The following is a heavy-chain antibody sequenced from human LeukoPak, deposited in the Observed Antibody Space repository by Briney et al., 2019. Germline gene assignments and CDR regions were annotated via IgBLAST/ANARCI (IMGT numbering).Heavy chain of an antibody. CDR1: GDSISSYY. CDR2: IYYSGST. CDR3: ARLTGDLGWFDP. J-gene: IGHJ5*02. V-gene: IGHV4-59*01. D-gene: IGHD7-27*01. Sequence: SETLSLTCTVSGDSISSYYWSWIRQPPGKGLEWIGYIYYSGSTNYNPSLKSRVTISVDTSKNQFSLKLSSVTAADTAVYYCARLTGDLGWFDPWGQGTLVTVSS.